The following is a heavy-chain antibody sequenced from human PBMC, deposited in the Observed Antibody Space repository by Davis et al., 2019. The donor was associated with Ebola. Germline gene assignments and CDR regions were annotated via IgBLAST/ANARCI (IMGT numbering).Heavy chain of an antibody. CDR2: INPHNGNT. Sequence: ASVKVSCKASGYMFNSYGINWVRQAPGQGLEWMGWINPHNGNTNYAQNVQGRVIMTSDTATTTAYMEVGSLRSDDTAVYYCARAQFPTTSDHWGRGTLVTVSS. CDR1: GYMFNSYG. V-gene: IGHV1-18*01. CDR3: ARAQFPTTSDH. J-gene: IGHJ2*01. D-gene: IGHD1-1*01.